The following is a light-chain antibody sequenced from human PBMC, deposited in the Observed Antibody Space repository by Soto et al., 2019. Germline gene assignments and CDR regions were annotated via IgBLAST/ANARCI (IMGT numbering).Light chain of an antibody. V-gene: IGLV2-14*01. CDR3: SSYTSSSTLEV. J-gene: IGLJ2*01. CDR2: DVS. Sequence: QSALTQPASVSGSPGQSITISCTGTSSDVGGYNYVSWYQQHPGKAPKLMIYDVSNRPSGVSNRFSGSKSGNTASLTISGLQAEDEADYYCSSYTSSSTLEVFGGGTKVNVL. CDR1: SSDVGGYNY.